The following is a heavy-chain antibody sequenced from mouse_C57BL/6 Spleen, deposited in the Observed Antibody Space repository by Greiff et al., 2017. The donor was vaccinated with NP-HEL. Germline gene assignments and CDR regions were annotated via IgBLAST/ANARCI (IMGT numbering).Heavy chain of an antibody. CDR1: GYSITSGYY. D-gene: IGHD1-1*01. J-gene: IGHJ2*01. Sequence: EVKVEESGPGLVKPSQSLSLTCSVTGYSITSGYYWNWIRQFPGNKPEWMGYISYDGSNNYNPSLKNRISITRDTSKNQFFLKLNSVTTEDTATYYCAREGTTVAFDYWGQGTTLTVSS. CDR2: ISYDGSN. V-gene: IGHV3-6*01. CDR3: AREGTTVAFDY.